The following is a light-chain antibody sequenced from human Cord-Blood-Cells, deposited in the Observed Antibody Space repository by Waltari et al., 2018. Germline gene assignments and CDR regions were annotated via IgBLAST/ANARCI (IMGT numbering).Light chain of an antibody. CDR1: QRVSSSY. J-gene: IGKJ5*01. CDR2: GAS. Sequence: IVLTQSPGTLSLSPGEIATLPCRASQRVSSSYLAWYQQKPGQAPRLLIYGASSRATGIPDRFSGSGSGTDFTLTISRLEPEDFAVYYCQQYGSAPPITFGQGTRLEIK. CDR3: QQYGSAPPIT. V-gene: IGKV3-20*01.